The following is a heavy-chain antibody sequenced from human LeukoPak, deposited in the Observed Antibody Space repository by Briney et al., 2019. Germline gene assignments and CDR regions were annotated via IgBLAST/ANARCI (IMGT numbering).Heavy chain of an antibody. CDR3: ARDPTLLKNEYYFDY. V-gene: IGHV4-39*07. CDR2: IYYSGST. J-gene: IGHJ4*02. CDR1: GGSISSSSYY. D-gene: IGHD2/OR15-2a*01. Sequence: SETLSLTCTVSGGSISSSSYYWGWIRQPPGKGLEWIGSIYYSGSTYYNPSLKSRVTISVDTSKNQFSLKLSSVTAADTAVYYCARDPTLLKNEYYFDYWGQGTLVTVSS.